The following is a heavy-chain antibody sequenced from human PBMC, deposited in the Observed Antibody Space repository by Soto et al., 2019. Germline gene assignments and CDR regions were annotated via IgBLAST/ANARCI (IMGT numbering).Heavy chain of an antibody. CDR2: INHSGST. Sequence: PSGTLALTCAVYGGSFSGYSWTWLRQPPGTGLEWIGEINHSGSTNYNPSLKSRVTISVDTSKNQFSLKLTSVTAADTAVYYCARDKITGLFDYWGQGTLVTVSS. CDR1: GGSFSGYS. V-gene: IGHV4-34*01. D-gene: IGHD2-8*02. J-gene: IGHJ4*02. CDR3: ARDKITGLFDY.